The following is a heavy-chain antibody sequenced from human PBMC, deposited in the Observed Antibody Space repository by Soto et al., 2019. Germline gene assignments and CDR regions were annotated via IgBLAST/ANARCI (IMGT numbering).Heavy chain of an antibody. CDR1: GFTFDDYA. V-gene: IGHV3-9*01. CDR2: ISWNSGSI. J-gene: IGHJ4*02. CDR3: AKGLGYSSSWYLSDFDY. Sequence: EVQLLESGGGLVQPGRSLRLSCADSGFTFDDYAMHWVRQAPGKGLEWVSGISWNSGSIGYADSVKGRFTISRDNAKNYLYLQMNSLRAEDTALYYCAKGLGYSSSWYLSDFDYWGQGTLVTVSS. D-gene: IGHD6-13*01.